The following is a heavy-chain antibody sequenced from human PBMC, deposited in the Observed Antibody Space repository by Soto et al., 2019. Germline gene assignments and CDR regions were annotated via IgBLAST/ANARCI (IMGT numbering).Heavy chain of an antibody. V-gene: IGHV3-33*01. J-gene: IGHJ6*02. CDR3: ARESEGIVVVPAATSYYYGMDV. CDR1: GFTFSSYG. D-gene: IGHD2-2*01. Sequence: QVQLVESGGGVVQPGRSLRLSCAASGFTFSSYGMHWVRQAPGKGLEWVAVIWYDGSNKYYADSVKGRFTISRDNSKNTLYLQMNSLRAEDTAVYYCARESEGIVVVPAATSYYYGMDVWGQGTTVTVSS. CDR2: IWYDGSNK.